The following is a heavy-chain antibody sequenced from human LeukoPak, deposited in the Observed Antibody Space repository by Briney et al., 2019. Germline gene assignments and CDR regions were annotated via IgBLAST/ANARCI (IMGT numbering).Heavy chain of an antibody. J-gene: IGHJ4*02. V-gene: IGHV3-21*01. D-gene: IGHD3-10*01. CDR3: AREPYVSGSYYNY. CDR2: ISSSSNYI. Sequence: GGSLRLSCAASGFTFSSCTMNWVRQAPGKGLEWVSSISSSSNYIYYADSVKGRFTISRDNAKNSLYLQMNNLRAEDTAVYYCAREPYVSGSYYNYWGQGTLVTVSS. CDR1: GFTFSSCT.